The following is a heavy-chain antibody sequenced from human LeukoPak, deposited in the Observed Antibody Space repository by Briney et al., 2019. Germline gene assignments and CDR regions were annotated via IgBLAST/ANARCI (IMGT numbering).Heavy chain of an antibody. Sequence: SETLSLTCSVSGGSISGYYWSWIRQPPGKGLEWIGEINHSGSTNYNPSLKSRVTISVDTSKNQFSLKLSSVTAADTAVYYCASGLRNAYYDILTGYYFDYWGQGTLVTVSS. CDR2: INHSGST. CDR3: ASGLRNAYYDILTGYYFDY. V-gene: IGHV4-34*01. D-gene: IGHD3-9*01. J-gene: IGHJ4*02. CDR1: GGSISGYY.